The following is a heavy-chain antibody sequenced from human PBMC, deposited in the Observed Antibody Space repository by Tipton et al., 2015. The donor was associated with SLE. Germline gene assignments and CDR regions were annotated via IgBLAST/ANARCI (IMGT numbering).Heavy chain of an antibody. V-gene: IGHV1-2*02. Sequence: QLVQSGAEVKKPGASVKVSCKASGYTFPGYFIHWVRQAPGQGLEWMGWINPNSGDTKYAQRFRGRVTMTRDTSISTAYMELSRLRSDDTAVYYCARDRELALWAFDIWGQGTMVTVSS. CDR1: GYTFPGYF. D-gene: IGHD1-26*01. CDR3: ARDRELALWAFDI. J-gene: IGHJ3*02. CDR2: INPNSGDT.